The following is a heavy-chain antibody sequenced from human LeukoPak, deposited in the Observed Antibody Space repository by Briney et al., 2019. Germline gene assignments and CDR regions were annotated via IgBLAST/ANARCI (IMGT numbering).Heavy chain of an antibody. D-gene: IGHD4-23*01. CDR3: ASDYGGNRYFDL. CDR1: GGTFSSYA. CDR2: IIPILGIA. J-gene: IGHJ2*01. Sequence: SVKVSCKASGGTFSSYAISWVRRAPGQGLEWMGRIIPILGIANYAQKFQGRVTITADKSTSTAYMELSSLRSEDTAVYYCASDYGGNRYFDLWGRGTLVTVSS. V-gene: IGHV1-69*04.